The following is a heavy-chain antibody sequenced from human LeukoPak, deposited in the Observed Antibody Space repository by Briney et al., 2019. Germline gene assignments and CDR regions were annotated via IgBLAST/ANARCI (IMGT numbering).Heavy chain of an antibody. CDR3: ASAGSGSYYNKNSDY. CDR1: GLTFSDSA. D-gene: IGHD3-10*01. Sequence: GGSLRLSCAASGLTFSDSAMHWVRQASGKGLEWVGRIRSKANTYATAYAASVKGRFTISRDDSKNTAYLQIHSLKTEDTAVYYCASAGSGSYYNKNSDYWGQGTLVTVSS. V-gene: IGHV3-73*01. J-gene: IGHJ4*02. CDR2: IRSKANTYAT.